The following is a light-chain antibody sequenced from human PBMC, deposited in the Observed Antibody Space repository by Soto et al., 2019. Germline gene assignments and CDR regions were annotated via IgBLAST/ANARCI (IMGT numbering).Light chain of an antibody. CDR3: NSCAPTNRV. V-gene: IGLV2-8*01. CDR1: SSDVGANNY. Sequence: QSALTQPPSASGSPGQSVTISCTGTSSDVGANNYVSWYQQHPGKAPKLMIYEVSKRPAGVPDRFSGSKSGNAASLTVSGLQSEDEADYYCNSCAPTNRVFGTGTKLTVL. CDR2: EVS. J-gene: IGLJ1*01.